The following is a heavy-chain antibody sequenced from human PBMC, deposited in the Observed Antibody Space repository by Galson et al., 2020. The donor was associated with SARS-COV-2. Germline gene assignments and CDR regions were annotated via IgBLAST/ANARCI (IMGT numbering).Heavy chain of an antibody. J-gene: IGHJ3*02. CDR2: IYHSGST. CDR1: GGSISSSNW. V-gene: IGHV4-4*02. D-gene: IGHD6-19*01. Sequence: SETLSLTCAVSGGSISSSNWWSWVRQPPGKGLEWIGEIYHSGSTNYNPSLKSRVTISVDTSKNQFSLKLSSVTAADTAVYYCARVSGWDRDAFDIWGQGTMVTVSS. CDR3: ARVSGWDRDAFDI.